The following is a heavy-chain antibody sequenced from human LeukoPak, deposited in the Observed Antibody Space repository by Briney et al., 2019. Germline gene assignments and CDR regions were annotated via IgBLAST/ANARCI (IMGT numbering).Heavy chain of an antibody. CDR3: ATGTGTMRY. Sequence: SQTLSLTCAISGDSVSSNSAAWNWIRRSPTRGLEWLGRTYYRSKWYNDYAVSVKSRITINPDTSKNQSSLQLNSVTPEDTAVYYCATGTGTMRYWGQGTLVTVSS. D-gene: IGHD1-7*01. V-gene: IGHV6-1*01. CDR2: TYYRSKWYN. CDR1: GDSVSSNSAA. J-gene: IGHJ4*02.